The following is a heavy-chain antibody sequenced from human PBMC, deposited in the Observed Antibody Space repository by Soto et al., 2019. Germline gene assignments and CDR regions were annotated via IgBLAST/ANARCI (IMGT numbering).Heavy chain of an antibody. CDR3: AKSQYSYGWEEWFDP. V-gene: IGHV3-23*01. Sequence: GGSLRLSCAASGFTFSSYAMSWVRQAPGKGLEWVSAISGSGGSTYYADSVKGRFTISRDNSKNTLYLQMNSLRAEDTAVYYCAKSQYSYGWEEWFDPWGQGTLVTVSS. D-gene: IGHD5-18*01. J-gene: IGHJ5*02. CDR2: ISGSGGST. CDR1: GFTFSSYA.